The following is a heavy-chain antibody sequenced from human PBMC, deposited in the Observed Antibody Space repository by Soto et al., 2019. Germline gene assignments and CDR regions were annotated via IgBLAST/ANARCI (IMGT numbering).Heavy chain of an antibody. V-gene: IGHV1-69*13. J-gene: IGHJ5*02. CDR3: ARGGGWDSSSWYNWFDP. CDR2: IIPIFGTA. Sequence: GASVKVSCKASGGTFSSYAISWVRQAPGQGLEWMGGIIPIFGTANYAQKFQGRVTITADESTSTAYTELSSLRSEDTAVYYCARGGGWDSSSWYNWFDPWGQGTLVTVSS. CDR1: GGTFSSYA. D-gene: IGHD6-13*01.